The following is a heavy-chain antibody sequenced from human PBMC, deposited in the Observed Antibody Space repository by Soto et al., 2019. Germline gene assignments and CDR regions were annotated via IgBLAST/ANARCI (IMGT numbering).Heavy chain of an antibody. CDR2: ISGSGGST. D-gene: IGHD3-10*01. CDR1: GFTFSSYA. CDR3: AKSILLWFGELSGGIAFDI. Sequence: GGSLRLSCAASGFTFSSYAMSWVRQAPGKGLEWVSAISGSGGSTYYADSVKGRFTISRDNSKNTLYLQMNSLRAEDTAVYYCAKSILLWFGELSGGIAFDIWGQGTMVTVSS. V-gene: IGHV3-23*01. J-gene: IGHJ3*02.